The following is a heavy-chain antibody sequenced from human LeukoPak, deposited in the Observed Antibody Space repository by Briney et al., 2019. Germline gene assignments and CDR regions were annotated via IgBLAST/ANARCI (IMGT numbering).Heavy chain of an antibody. CDR2: ISAYNGNT. Sequence: ASVKVSCKASGYTFTSSGISWVRQAPGQGLEWMGWISAYNGNTNYAQKLQGRVTMTTDTSTSTAHMELRSLRSDDTAVYYCARDGTDYYDSNLDYWGQGTLVTVSS. J-gene: IGHJ4*02. CDR3: ARDGTDYYDSNLDY. V-gene: IGHV1-18*01. D-gene: IGHD3-22*01. CDR1: GYTFTSSG.